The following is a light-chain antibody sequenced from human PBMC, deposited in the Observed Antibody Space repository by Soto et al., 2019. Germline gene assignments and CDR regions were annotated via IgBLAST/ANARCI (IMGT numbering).Light chain of an antibody. CDR3: QQSYSTPI. Sequence: DIQMTQSPSSLFESVGDRVTITFRASQSISSYLNWYQQKPGKAPKILIYAASSLQSGVPSRFSGSGSGTDFTITISSLQPADFATYYCQQSYSTPIFGQGTKLEIK. V-gene: IGKV1-39*01. J-gene: IGKJ2*01. CDR2: AAS. CDR1: QSISSY.